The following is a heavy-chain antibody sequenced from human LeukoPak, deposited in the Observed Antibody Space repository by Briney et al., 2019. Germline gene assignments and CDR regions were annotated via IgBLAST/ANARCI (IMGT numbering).Heavy chain of an antibody. D-gene: IGHD6-13*01. Sequence: ASVKVSCKASGYTLSRYDLNWVRQATGQGLEWMGWMNPNSGSTGYAQRFEGRVTMTRDTSISTAYMELSRLRSDDTAVYYCARVGEGIAAAGGFDPWGQGTLVTVSS. CDR3: ARVGEGIAAAGGFDP. J-gene: IGHJ5*02. CDR2: MNPNSGST. CDR1: GYTLSRYD. V-gene: IGHV1-8*01.